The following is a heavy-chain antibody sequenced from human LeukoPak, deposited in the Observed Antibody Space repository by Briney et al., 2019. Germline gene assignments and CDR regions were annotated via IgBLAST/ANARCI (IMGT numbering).Heavy chain of an antibody. CDR1: GGSISSYY. Sequence: SETLSLTCTVSGGSISSYYWSWIRQPPGKGLEWIGYIYYSGSTNYNPSLKSRVTISVDTSKNQFSLKLSSVTAADTAVYYCARASGSCWGGWFDPWGQGTLVTVSS. CDR2: IYYSGST. V-gene: IGHV4-59*08. J-gene: IGHJ5*02. D-gene: IGHD1-26*01. CDR3: ARASGSCWGGWFDP.